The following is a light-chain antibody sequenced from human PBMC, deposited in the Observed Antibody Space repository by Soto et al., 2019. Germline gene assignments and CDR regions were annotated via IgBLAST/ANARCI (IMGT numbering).Light chain of an antibody. V-gene: IGKV1-27*01. Sequence: DIQMTQSPSSLSTSVGDRVTITCRASQGISNYLAWYQEKSVKVPQLLIYAASTLQSGVPSRFSGRGSGTDFTLTISGLQPEDVATYYCQKYNSAPWTLGQGTKVEIK. CDR1: QGISNY. J-gene: IGKJ1*01. CDR3: QKYNSAPWT. CDR2: AAS.